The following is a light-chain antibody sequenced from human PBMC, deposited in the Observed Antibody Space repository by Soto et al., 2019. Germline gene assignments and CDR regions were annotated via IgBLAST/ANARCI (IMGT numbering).Light chain of an antibody. CDR1: SSNIGSNY. V-gene: IGLV1-51*01. Sequence: QSVLTQPPSVSAAPGQKVTVSCSGSSSNIGSNYVSWYQQNPGTAPKLLIYDINKRPSGIPDRFSGSRSGTSATLDITGLQTGDEADYYCGTWDSSLSAVVFGGGTKLTVL. CDR3: GTWDSSLSAVV. CDR2: DIN. J-gene: IGLJ2*01.